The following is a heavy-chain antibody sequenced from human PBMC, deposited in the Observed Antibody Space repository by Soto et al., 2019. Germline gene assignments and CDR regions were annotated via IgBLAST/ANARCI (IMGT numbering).Heavy chain of an antibody. D-gene: IGHD3-9*01. CDR2: IKSKTDGGTT. Sequence: EVQLVESGGGLVKPGGSLRLSCAASGFTFSNAWMNWVRQAPGKGLEWVGRIKSKTDGGTTDYAAPVKGRFTISRDDSKNTLYLQMTSLKTEDPAVYYCTPDLEGYDILTGYYMRDYWGQGTLVTVSS. CDR1: GFTFSNAW. J-gene: IGHJ4*02. CDR3: TPDLEGYDILTGYYMRDY. V-gene: IGHV3-15*07.